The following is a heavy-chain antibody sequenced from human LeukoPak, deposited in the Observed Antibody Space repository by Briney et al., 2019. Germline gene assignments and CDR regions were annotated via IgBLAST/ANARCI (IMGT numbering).Heavy chain of an antibody. V-gene: IGHV4-59*01. CDR2: IYYSGST. CDR1: GGSISSYC. CDR3: ARTPGIAAFDY. J-gene: IGHJ4*02. Sequence: PSETLSLTCTVSGGSISSYCWSWIRQPPGKGLEWIGYIYYSGSTNYNPSLKSRVTISVDTSKNQFSLKLSSVTAADTAVYYCARTPGIAAFDYWGQGTLVTVSS. D-gene: IGHD6-13*01.